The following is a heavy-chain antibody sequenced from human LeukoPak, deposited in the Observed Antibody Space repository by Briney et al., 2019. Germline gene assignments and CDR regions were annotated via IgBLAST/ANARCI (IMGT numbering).Heavy chain of an antibody. D-gene: IGHD6-19*01. V-gene: IGHV4-61*02. Sequence: PSETLSLTCTVSGGSISSSSYYWSWIRQPAGKGLEWIGRTHTSGSTNYNPSLKSRVSMSLDTSKNQFSLKLSSVTAADTAVYYCARIPSVFKGSAWDEAWVDPWGQGTLVTVSS. J-gene: IGHJ5*02. CDR2: THTSGST. CDR1: GGSISSSSYY. CDR3: ARIPSVFKGSAWDEAWVDP.